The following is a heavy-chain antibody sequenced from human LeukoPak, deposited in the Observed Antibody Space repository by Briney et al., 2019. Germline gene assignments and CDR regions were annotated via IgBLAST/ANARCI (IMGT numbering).Heavy chain of an antibody. D-gene: IGHD4-23*01. Sequence: ASVKVSCKASGYTFTGYYMHWVRQAPGQGLEWMGWINPNSGGTNYAQKFQGRVTMTRDTSISTAYMELSSLRSEDTAVYYCARGLIPYGGNSGGNAFDIWGQGTMVTVSS. J-gene: IGHJ3*02. V-gene: IGHV1-2*02. CDR1: GYTFTGYY. CDR2: INPNSGGT. CDR3: ARGLIPYGGNSGGNAFDI.